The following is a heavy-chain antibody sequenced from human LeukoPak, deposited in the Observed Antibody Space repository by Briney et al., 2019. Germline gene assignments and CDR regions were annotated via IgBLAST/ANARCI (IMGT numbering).Heavy chain of an antibody. V-gene: IGHV3-7*01. D-gene: IGHD3-10*01. CDR2: IRGDGNED. CDR1: GFTFSNYW. Sequence: GGSLRLSCAASGFTFSNYWMAWVRQAPGKELEWVANIRGDGNEDHCVDTVRGRFTISRDNAKNSLYLQMNSLTVEDTAVYYCARDVPYNMNQMYFDYWGQGTLVTVSS. CDR3: ARDVPYNMNQMYFDY. J-gene: IGHJ4*02.